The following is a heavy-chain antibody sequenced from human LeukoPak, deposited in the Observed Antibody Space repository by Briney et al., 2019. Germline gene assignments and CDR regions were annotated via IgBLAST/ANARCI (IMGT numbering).Heavy chain of an antibody. Sequence: SETLSFTCTVSGGSISSSSYYWGWIRQPPGKGLEWIGSIYYSGSTYYNPSLKSRVTISVDTSKNQFSLKLSSVTAADTAVYYCARQEYYFDYWGQGTLVTVSS. D-gene: IGHD3-10*01. CDR1: GGSISSSSYY. CDR2: IYYSGST. J-gene: IGHJ4*02. V-gene: IGHV4-39*01. CDR3: ARQEYYFDY.